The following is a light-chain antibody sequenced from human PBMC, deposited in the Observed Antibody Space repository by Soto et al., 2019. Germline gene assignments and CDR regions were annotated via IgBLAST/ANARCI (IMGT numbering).Light chain of an antibody. CDR3: QQYNSYPVT. CDR2: DAS. Sequence: DIQMTQSPSTLSASVGDRVTITCRASQSLSTWLAWYQQKPGKAPTLLIYDASTLESGVPSRFSGSGSGTEFTLTISSLQPDDFATYYCQQYNSYPVTFGQGTKVDI. CDR1: QSLSTW. J-gene: IGKJ1*01. V-gene: IGKV1-5*01.